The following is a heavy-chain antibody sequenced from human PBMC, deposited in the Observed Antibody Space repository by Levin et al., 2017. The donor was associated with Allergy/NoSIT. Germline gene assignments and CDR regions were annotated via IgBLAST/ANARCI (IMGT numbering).Heavy chain of an antibody. V-gene: IGHV5-51*01. CDR3: VRPGIAVAGTAAFDI. CDR2: IYPGDSDT. J-gene: IGHJ3*02. Sequence: GGSLRLSCKSSGSSFTNYWIGWVRQMPGKGLEWMGIIYPGDSDTRYSPSFQGQVTISADKSISTAYLQWSSLKASDTAMYYCVRPGIAVAGTAAFDIWGQGTMVTVSS. CDR1: GSSFTNYW. D-gene: IGHD6-19*01.